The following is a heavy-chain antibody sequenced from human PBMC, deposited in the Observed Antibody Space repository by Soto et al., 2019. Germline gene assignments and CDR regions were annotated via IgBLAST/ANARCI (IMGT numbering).Heavy chain of an antibody. CDR1: GFTFSSYT. Sequence: EVQLLESGGVLVQPGGSLRLSCAASGFTFSSYTMSWVRPAPGKWLDWVSAISDSGGSTYYADSVKGRLTISRANSMHTLFLQVNRLRAEDTAVYYCAKGLRDYYSAAVWRKATTVTVSS. CDR2: ISDSGGST. CDR3: AKGLRDYYSAAV. V-gene: IGHV3-23*01. J-gene: IGHJ6*03.